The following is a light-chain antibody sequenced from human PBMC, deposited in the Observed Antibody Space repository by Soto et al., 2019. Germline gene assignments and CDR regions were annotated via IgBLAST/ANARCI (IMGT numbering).Light chain of an antibody. V-gene: IGKV3-15*01. CDR3: QQYNNWPRT. Sequence: EIVMTQSPVTLSVSPGERATLSCRASQSIGNTVAWYQQRPGQPPRLLIYSASTRATGIPARFRGSGSGTEFALTISSLQSEDFAVYYCQQYNNWPRTFGQGTKVEIK. J-gene: IGKJ1*01. CDR2: SAS. CDR1: QSIGNT.